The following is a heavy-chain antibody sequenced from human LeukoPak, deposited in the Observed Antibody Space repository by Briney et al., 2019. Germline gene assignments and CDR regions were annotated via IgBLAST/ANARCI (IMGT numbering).Heavy chain of an antibody. J-gene: IGHJ6*03. Sequence: GGSLRLSCAASGFTFSSYWMSWVRQAPGKGLEWVANIKQDGSEKYYVDSVKGRFTISRDNAKNSLYLQMNSLRAEDTAVYYRARDLVYHYYYYMDVWGKGTTVTVSS. CDR1: GFTFSSYW. CDR2: IKQDGSEK. D-gene: IGHD2-15*01. CDR3: ARDLVYHYYYYMDV. V-gene: IGHV3-7*01.